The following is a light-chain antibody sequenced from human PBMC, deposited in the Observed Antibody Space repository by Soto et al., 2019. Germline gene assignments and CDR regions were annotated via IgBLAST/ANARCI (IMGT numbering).Light chain of an antibody. Sequence: DIQMTQSPSTLSASVGDRVTITCRASQSISSWLAWYQQKPGKAPKLLIYDASSLESGVPSRFSGSGSGTEFTLTISSLHLDDFATYYCQQYNSYSWTFGQGTKVDIK. V-gene: IGKV1-5*01. J-gene: IGKJ1*01. CDR3: QQYNSYSWT. CDR1: QSISSW. CDR2: DAS.